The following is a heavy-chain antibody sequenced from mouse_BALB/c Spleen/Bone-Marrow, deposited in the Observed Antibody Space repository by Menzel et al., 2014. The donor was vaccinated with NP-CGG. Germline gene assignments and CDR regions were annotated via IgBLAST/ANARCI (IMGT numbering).Heavy chain of an antibody. D-gene: IGHD1-2*01. CDR2: IDPANGNT. CDR1: GFNIKDTY. Sequence: VQLKQSGAELVKPGASVKLPCTASGFNIKDTYMHWVKQRPEQGLEWIGRIDPANGNTKYDPKFQGKATITADTSSNTAYLQLSSLTSEDTAVYYCARTAPENFDYWGQGTTLTVSS. CDR3: ARTAPENFDY. V-gene: IGHV14-3*02. J-gene: IGHJ2*01.